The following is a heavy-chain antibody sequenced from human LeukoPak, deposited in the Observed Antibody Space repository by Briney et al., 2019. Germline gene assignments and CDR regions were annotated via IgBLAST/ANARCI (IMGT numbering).Heavy chain of an antibody. Sequence: ASETLSLTCTVSGVSVSSGIYYWRWIRQPPGKALEWIGYISYSGTTNYNPSLKSRVTISVDTSKNQFSLKLTSVTAADTAVYYCARMRHGDYFDYWGQGTLVTVSS. CDR2: ISYSGTT. D-gene: IGHD4-17*01. V-gene: IGHV4-61*01. CDR3: ARMRHGDYFDY. CDR1: GVSVSSGIYY. J-gene: IGHJ4*02.